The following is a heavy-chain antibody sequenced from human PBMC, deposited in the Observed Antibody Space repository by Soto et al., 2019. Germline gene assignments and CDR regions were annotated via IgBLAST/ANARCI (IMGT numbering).Heavy chain of an antibody. CDR1: GGTFSSYA. CDR3: ARGDCGGDCYGPPDYFDY. D-gene: IGHD2-21*02. Sequence: ASVKVSCKASGGTFSSYAISWVRQAPGQGLEWMGGIIPIFGTANYAQKFQGRVTITADESTSTAYMELSSLRSEDTAVYYCARGDCGGDCYGPPDYFDYWGQGTLVTVSS. J-gene: IGHJ4*02. V-gene: IGHV1-69*13. CDR2: IIPIFGTA.